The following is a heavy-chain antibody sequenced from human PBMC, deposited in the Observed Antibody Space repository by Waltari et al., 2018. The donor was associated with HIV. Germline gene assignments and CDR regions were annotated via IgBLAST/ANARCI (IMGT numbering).Heavy chain of an antibody. Sequence: QVQLQESGPGLVKPSQTLSLTCTVSGGSISSGSSYWSWNRQPAGKGLELIGRIYTSGSTNYNPSLKSRVTISVDTSKNQFSLKLRSVTAADTAVYYCARAYYDFWSGTGSSGNWFDPWGQGTLVTVSS. V-gene: IGHV4-61*02. J-gene: IGHJ5*02. CDR1: GGSISSGSSY. D-gene: IGHD3-3*01. CDR3: ARAYYDFWSGTGSSGNWFDP. CDR2: IYTSGST.